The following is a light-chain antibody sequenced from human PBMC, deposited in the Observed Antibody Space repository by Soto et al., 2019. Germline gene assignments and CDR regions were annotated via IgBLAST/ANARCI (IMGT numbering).Light chain of an antibody. J-gene: IGLJ2*01. CDR3: SSYLGSNNWI. CDR1: SGDVGGYNY. Sequence: QSALTQPPSASGSPGQSVTISCTGTSGDVGGYNYVSWYQQHPGKTPKLMIYEVSKRPSGVPDRFSGSKSGNTASLTVSGLQAEDEADYYCSSYLGSNNWIFGGGTKLTVL. V-gene: IGLV2-8*01. CDR2: EVS.